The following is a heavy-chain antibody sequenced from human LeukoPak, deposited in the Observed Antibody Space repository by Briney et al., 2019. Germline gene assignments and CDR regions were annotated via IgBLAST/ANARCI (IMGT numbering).Heavy chain of an antibody. J-gene: IGHJ3*02. CDR1: GGSFSGYY. CDR2: INHSGST. Sequence: SETLSLTCAVYGGSFSGYYWSWIRQPPGKGLEWIGEINHSGSTNYNPSLKSRVTISVDTSKNQFSLKLSSVTAADTAVYYCARHRYSNDAFDIWGQGTMVTVSS. CDR3: ARHRYSNDAFDI. D-gene: IGHD2-21*01. V-gene: IGHV4-34*01.